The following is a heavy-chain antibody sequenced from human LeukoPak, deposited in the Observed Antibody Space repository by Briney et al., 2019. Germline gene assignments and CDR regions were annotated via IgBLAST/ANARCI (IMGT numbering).Heavy chain of an antibody. D-gene: IGHD4-11*01. CDR2: ISGSGTSP. CDR1: GFIFSNYA. J-gene: IGHJ4*02. Sequence: PGGSLRLFCAASGFIFSNYAMSWVRQVPGKGLEWVSLISGSGTSPYYADSVKGRFIISRDNSKNTLYLQMNSLGAEDTALYYCAKGPNESSNYLFEYWGQGTLVTVSS. V-gene: IGHV3-23*01. CDR3: AKGPNESSNYLFEY.